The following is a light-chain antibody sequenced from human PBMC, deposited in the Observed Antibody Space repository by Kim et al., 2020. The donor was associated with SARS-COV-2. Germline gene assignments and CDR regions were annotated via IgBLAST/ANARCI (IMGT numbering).Light chain of an antibody. CDR1: SSDVGGYNY. CDR3: CSYAGSYTSWV. J-gene: IGLJ3*02. V-gene: IGLV2-11*01. Sequence: QSALTQPRSVSGSPGQSVTISCTGTSSDVGGYNYVSWYQQHPGKAPKLMIYDVSKRLSGVPDRFSGSKSGNTASLTISGLQAEDEADYYCCSYAGSYTSWVFGGGTQLTVL. CDR2: DVS.